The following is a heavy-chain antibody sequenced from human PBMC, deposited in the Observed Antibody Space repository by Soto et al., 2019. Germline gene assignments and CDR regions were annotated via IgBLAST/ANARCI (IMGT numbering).Heavy chain of an antibody. Sequence: GGSLRLSCAASDFTFSDAWMIWVRQAPGKGLEWVGRIKSKVDGGTTDYAAPVEGRFTISRDDSTNTLFLQIDSLRTEHTDVYFCSTDEGNTTSYYQFNYWGQGTLVTVSS. V-gene: IGHV3-15*07. CDR1: DFTFSDAW. J-gene: IGHJ4*02. CDR2: IKSKVDGGTT. D-gene: IGHD3-9*01. CDR3: STDEGNTTSYYQFNY.